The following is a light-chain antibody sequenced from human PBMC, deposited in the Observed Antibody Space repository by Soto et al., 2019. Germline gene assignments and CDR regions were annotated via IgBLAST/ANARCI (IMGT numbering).Light chain of an antibody. V-gene: IGLV2-14*01. CDR2: EVS. CDR1: SRDVGGYNY. CDR3: SSYTSSSTLYD. Sequence: QSLLTQPASGSWSPGQSSTISCTGTSRDVGGYNYVSWYQQHPGKPPKLMIYEVSNRPSGVSNRFSGSKSRNTASLTISGLQAEDEADYYCSSYTSSSTLYDFGTGTTVTVL. J-gene: IGLJ1*01.